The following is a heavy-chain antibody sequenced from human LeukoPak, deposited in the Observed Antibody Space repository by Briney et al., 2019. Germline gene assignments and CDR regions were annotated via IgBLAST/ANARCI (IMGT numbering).Heavy chain of an antibody. D-gene: IGHD3-10*01. CDR1: GFTFSSYW. CDR3: ARSRVPMVRGACDY. J-gene: IGHJ4*02. CDR2: IRQDGCEK. V-gene: IGHV3-7*01. Sequence: PGGSLRLSCAASGFTFSSYWMTWVRQTPGNGLEGVASIRQDGCEKYYVDSVKGRFTISRDNAKNSLYLQVTSLRAEDTAVYYCARSRVPMVRGACDYWGQGTLVTVST.